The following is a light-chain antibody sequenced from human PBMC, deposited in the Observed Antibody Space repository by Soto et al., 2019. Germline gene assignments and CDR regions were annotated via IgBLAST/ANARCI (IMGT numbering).Light chain of an antibody. V-gene: IGKV1-39*01. J-gene: IGKJ5*01. CDR3: MQALQTPPA. CDR1: QSISIY. Sequence: DIQMTQSPSSLSASVGDRVTITCRASQSISIYLNWYQQKPGKAPKVLIYTASSLQSGVPSRFSGIGSGTDFTLKISRVEAEDVGVYYCMQALQTPPAFGQGTRLEIK. CDR2: TAS.